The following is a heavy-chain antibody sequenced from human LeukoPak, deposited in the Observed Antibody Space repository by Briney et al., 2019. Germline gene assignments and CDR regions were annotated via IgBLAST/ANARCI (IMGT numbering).Heavy chain of an antibody. J-gene: IGHJ5*02. Sequence: ASVKVSCKASGYTFTGYYMHWVRQAPGQGLEWMGWINPNSGGTNYAQKFQGRVTITRNTSISTAYMELSSLRSEDTAVYYCAREENWNDGNWFDPWGQGTLVTVSS. V-gene: IGHV1-2*02. CDR1: GYTFTGYY. CDR2: INPNSGGT. CDR3: AREENWNDGNWFDP. D-gene: IGHD1-1*01.